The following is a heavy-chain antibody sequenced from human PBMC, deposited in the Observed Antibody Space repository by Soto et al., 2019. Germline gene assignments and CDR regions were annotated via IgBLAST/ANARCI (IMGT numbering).Heavy chain of an antibody. J-gene: IGHJ5*02. D-gene: IGHD3-16*02. CDR1: GGTFSSYA. V-gene: IGHV1-69*13. CDR2: IIPIFGTA. Sequence: GASVKVSCKASGGTFSSYAISWVRQAPGQGLEWMGGIIPIFGTANYAQKFQGRVTITADESTSTAYMELSSLRSEDTAVYYCARVNDYVWGSYRNWFDPWGQGTLVTVSS. CDR3: ARVNDYVWGSYRNWFDP.